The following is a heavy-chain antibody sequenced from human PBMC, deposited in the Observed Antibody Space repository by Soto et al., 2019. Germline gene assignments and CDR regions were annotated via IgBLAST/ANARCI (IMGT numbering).Heavy chain of an antibody. J-gene: IGHJ3*01. CDR3: ARGRGYSGDDLQEDGFDV. Sequence: QVQLMQSGTEVKEPGASVNLSFKASGYTFSSFYIHWVRQAPGQGLEWVGIMNPSGDRTNYAQNFQGRVTMTRDTATSTVYMELSSLRSEDTAVYYCARGRGYSGDDLQEDGFDVWGQGTMVTVS. CDR2: MNPSGDRT. CDR1: GYTFSSFY. D-gene: IGHD5-12*01. V-gene: IGHV1-46*01.